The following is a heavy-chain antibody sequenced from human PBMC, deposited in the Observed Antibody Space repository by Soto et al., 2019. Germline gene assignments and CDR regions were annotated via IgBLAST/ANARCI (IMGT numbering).Heavy chain of an antibody. CDR2: ISSSSSYI. V-gene: IGHV3-21*04. J-gene: IGHJ5*02. Sequence: GGSLRLSCAASGFTFSSYSMNWVRQAPGKGLEWVSSISSSSSYIYYADSVKGRFTISRDNAKNSLYLQMSSLRAEDTAVYYCARTSEERWFGPWGQGTLVTVSS. CDR3: ARTSEERWFGP. CDR1: GFTFSSYS.